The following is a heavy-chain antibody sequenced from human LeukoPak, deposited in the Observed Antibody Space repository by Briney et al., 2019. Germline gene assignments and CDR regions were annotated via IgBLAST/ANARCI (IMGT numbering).Heavy chain of an antibody. D-gene: IGHD3-22*01. CDR1: GFTFSSYG. CDR3: ARDNYYDSSGYYPYDAFDI. V-gene: IGHV3-33*01. Sequence: PGGSLRLSSAVSGFTFSSYGMHWVGQAPGTGVEWGAVIGYAGNNKYNAVSIQGRLTISRDNSNNTLYLQMHSLRAEDTAVYYCARDNYYDSSGYYPYDAFDIWGQGTMVTVSS. CDR2: IGYAGNNK. J-gene: IGHJ3*02.